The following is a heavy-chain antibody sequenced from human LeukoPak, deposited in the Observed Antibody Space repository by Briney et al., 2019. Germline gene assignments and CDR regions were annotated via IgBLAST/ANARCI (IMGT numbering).Heavy chain of an antibody. CDR2: ISYDGSNK. V-gene: IGHV3-30*03. CDR3: ARANYDFWSGSDY. CDR1: GFTFSSYG. J-gene: IGHJ4*02. D-gene: IGHD3-3*01. Sequence: GGSLRLSCAASGFTFSSYGMHWVRQAPGKGLEWVAVISYDGSNKYYADSVKGRFTISRDNSKNTLYLQMNSLRAEDTAVYYCARANYDFWSGSDYWGQGTLVTVSS.